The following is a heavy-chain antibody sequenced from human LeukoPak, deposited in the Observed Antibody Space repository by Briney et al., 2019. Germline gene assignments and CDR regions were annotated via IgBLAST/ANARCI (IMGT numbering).Heavy chain of an antibody. D-gene: IGHD6-13*01. Sequence: GGSLRLSCAASGFTFSNYWMHWVRQAPGKGLVWVSRINSDGINTSYADSVKGRFTISRDNAKNSLYLQMNSLRAEDTAVYYCARDLMGIAYRGALYYWGQGTLVTVSS. J-gene: IGHJ4*02. V-gene: IGHV3-74*01. CDR3: ARDLMGIAYRGALYY. CDR2: INSDGINT. CDR1: GFTFSNYW.